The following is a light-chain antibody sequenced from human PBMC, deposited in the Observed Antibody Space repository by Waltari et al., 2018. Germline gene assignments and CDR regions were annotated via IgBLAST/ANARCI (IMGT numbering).Light chain of an antibody. Sequence: DIQMTQSPSSLSASVGDRVTITCRASQGISNYFGWYQQKPGKVPKLLIYDVSTLQSGAPSRFSGSGSGTEFTLTISSLQPEDFATDYCQHLHNYPLTFGGGTKVEIK. CDR3: QHLHNYPLT. CDR1: QGISNY. CDR2: DVS. J-gene: IGKJ4*01. V-gene: IGKV1-9*01.